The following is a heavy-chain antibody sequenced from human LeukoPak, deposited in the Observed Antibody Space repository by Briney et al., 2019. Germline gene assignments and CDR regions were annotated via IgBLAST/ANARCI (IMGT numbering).Heavy chain of an antibody. Sequence: PSETLSLTCTVSGGSISSYYWSWIRQPPGKGLELIGYIYSSGSTNYNPSLKSRVTISVDTSKNQFSLKLSSVTAADTAVYYCARDVRPLIHAFDIWGQGTMVTVS. CDR2: IYSSGST. V-gene: IGHV4-59*01. CDR3: ARDVRPLIHAFDI. CDR1: GGSISSYY. J-gene: IGHJ3*02.